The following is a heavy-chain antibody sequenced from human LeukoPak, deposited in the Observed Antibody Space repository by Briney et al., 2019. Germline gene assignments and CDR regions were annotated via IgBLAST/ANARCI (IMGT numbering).Heavy chain of an antibody. D-gene: IGHD4-17*01. V-gene: IGHV1-2*02. CDR1: GYTFTDYY. CDR2: INPNSGGT. J-gene: IGHJ4*02. Sequence: ASVKVSCKASGYTFTDYYMHWVRQAPGQGLEWMGWINPNSGGTNYAQKFQGRVTMTRDTSISTAYMEPSRLRSDDTAMYYCARTYGDLYYFDYWGQGTLVTVSS. CDR3: ARTYGDLYYFDY.